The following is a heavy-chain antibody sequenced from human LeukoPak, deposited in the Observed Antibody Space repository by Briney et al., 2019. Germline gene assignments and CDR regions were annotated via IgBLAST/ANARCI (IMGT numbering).Heavy chain of an antibody. Sequence: GGSLRLSCAASGFTFSNYAMSWVRQAPGKGLQWVSYISGSTTYKYYADSVRGRFTISRDNAKNSVYLQMNSLRAEDTAVYYCARGLPAGYSTPGFWGQGTLVTVSS. V-gene: IGHV3-21*05. CDR3: ARGLPAGYSTPGF. CDR1: GFTFSNYA. J-gene: IGHJ4*02. D-gene: IGHD6-13*01. CDR2: ISGSTTYK.